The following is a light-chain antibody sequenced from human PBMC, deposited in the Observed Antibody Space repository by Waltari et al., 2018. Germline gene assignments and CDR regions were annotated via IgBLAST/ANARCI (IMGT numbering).Light chain of an antibody. CDR2: DVT. CDR3: SSQTLDGVVL. CDR1: HSAVAASDS. V-gene: IGLV2-14*03. Sequence: QSALTQPASVSGSPGQSITISCSGIHSAVAASDSVSWYQHHPAEAPQVIIYDVTNRPSGVSDRFSASKSANRAFLTISGLQPDDEGDYYCSSQTLDGVVLFGGGTKLTVL. J-gene: IGLJ2*01.